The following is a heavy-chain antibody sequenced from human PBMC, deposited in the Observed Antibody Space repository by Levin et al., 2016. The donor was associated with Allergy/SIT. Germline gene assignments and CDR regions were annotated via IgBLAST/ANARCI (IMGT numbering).Heavy chain of an antibody. J-gene: IGHJ6*02. CDR3: YCSGDGSLNMDV. V-gene: IGHV3-23*01. CDR2: ISGRGGST. CDR1: GFTFSSYA. D-gene: IGHD2-21*01. Sequence: GESLKISCAASGFTFSSYAMSWVRQAPGKGLEWVSTISGRGGSTYYADSVKGRFTISRDNSKNTLFLQMNSLRAEDTAVYYCYCSGDGSLNMDVWGQGTTVTVSS.